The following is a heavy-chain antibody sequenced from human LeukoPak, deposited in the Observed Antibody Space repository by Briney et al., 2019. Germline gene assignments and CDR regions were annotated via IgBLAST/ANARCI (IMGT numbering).Heavy chain of an antibody. CDR2: IKSKTDGGTT. Sequence: GGSLRLSCAASGFTFSNAWMSWVRQAPGKGLEWVGRIKSKTDGGTTDYAAPVKGRFTISRDDSKNTLYLQMNSLKTEDTAVYYCTTDLETVLLWFGTGLWAFDIWGQGTMVTVSS. CDR1: GFTFSNAW. J-gene: IGHJ3*02. CDR3: TTDLETVLLWFGTGLWAFDI. V-gene: IGHV3-15*01. D-gene: IGHD3-10*01.